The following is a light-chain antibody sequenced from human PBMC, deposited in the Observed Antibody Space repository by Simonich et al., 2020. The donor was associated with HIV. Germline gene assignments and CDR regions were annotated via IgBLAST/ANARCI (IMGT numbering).Light chain of an antibody. CDR3: SSYAGSNNLL. Sequence: QSALTQPASVSGSPGQSITISCTGTSSDVGGYDYVSWYQQHPGKAPKLMIYDVSKRPSGVSNRFSGSKSANTASLTISGLQAEDEADYYCSSYAGSNNLLFGGGTKLTVL. CDR2: DVS. V-gene: IGLV2-14*01. J-gene: IGLJ2*01. CDR1: SSDVGGYDY.